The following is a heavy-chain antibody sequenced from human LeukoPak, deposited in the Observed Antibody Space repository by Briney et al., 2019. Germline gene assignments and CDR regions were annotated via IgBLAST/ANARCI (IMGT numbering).Heavy chain of an antibody. Sequence: PGGSLRLSCAASRFTFSSYSMNWVRQAPGKGLEWVSSISSSGSYIYYADSVEGRFTISRDNAKNSLYLQMNSLRAEDTAVYYCARPFIAVAVPGYYFDYWGQGTLVTVSS. CDR1: RFTFSSYS. CDR3: ARPFIAVAVPGYYFDY. V-gene: IGHV3-21*01. J-gene: IGHJ4*02. D-gene: IGHD6-19*01. CDR2: ISSSGSYI.